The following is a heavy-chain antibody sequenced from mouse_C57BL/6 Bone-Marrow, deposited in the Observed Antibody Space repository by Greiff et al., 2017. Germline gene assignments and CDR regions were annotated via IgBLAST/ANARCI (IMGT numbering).Heavy chain of an antibody. J-gene: IGHJ1*03. Sequence: EVKVVESGEGLVKPGGSLKLSCAASGFTFSSYAMSWVRQTPEKRLEWVAYISSGGDYIYYADTVKGRFTISRDNARNTLYLQMSSLKSEDTAMYYCTRDRILHWYFDVWGTGTTVTVSS. V-gene: IGHV5-9-1*02. CDR3: TRDRILHWYFDV. D-gene: IGHD1-1*01. CDR2: ISSGGDYI. CDR1: GFTFSSYA.